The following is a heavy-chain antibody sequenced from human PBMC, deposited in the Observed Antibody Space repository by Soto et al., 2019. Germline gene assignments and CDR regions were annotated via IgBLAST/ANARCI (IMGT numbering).Heavy chain of an antibody. CDR1: GYTFTSYG. V-gene: IGHV1-18*01. D-gene: IGHD3-10*01. CDR3: ARAVSGNSGTVVWFWSTP. CDR2: ISAYNGNT. J-gene: IGHJ5*02. Sequence: ASVKVSCKASGYTFTSYGISWVRQAPGQGLEWMGWISAYNGNTNYAQKLQGRVTMTTDTSTSTAYMELRSLRSDDTAVYYCARAVSGNSGTVVWFWSTPGGQGPLVTVSS.